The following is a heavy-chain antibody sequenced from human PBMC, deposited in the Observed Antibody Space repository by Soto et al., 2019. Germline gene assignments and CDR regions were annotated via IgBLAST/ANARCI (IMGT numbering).Heavy chain of an antibody. CDR2: ISGSGGST. Sequence: PGGSLRLSCAASGFTFSSYAMSWVRQAPGKGLEWVSAISGSGGSTYYADSVKGRFTISRDNSKNTLYLQMNSLRAEDTAVYYCAKANEYCRGGSCFIYYYYLDGWGKGTTVTVSS. CDR1: GFTFSSYA. V-gene: IGHV3-23*01. D-gene: IGHD2-15*01. J-gene: IGHJ6*03. CDR3: AKANEYCRGGSCFIYYYYLDG.